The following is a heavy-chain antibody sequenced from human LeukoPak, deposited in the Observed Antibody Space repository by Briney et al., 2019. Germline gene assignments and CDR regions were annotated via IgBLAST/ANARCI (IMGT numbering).Heavy chain of an antibody. CDR2: ISAYNGNT. Sequence: ASVKVSCKASGGTFSSYAISWVRQAPGQGLEWMGWISAYNGNTNYAQKLQGRVTMTTDTSTSTAYMEPRSLRSDDTAVYYCARGSYASSGYYSDYWGQGTLVTVSS. V-gene: IGHV1-18*01. CDR1: GGTFSSYA. D-gene: IGHD3-22*01. CDR3: ARGSYASSGYYSDY. J-gene: IGHJ4*02.